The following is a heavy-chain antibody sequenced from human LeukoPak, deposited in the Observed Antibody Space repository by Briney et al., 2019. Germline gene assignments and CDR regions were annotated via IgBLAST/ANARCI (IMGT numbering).Heavy chain of an antibody. CDR2: IYYSGST. D-gene: IGHD6-6*01. CDR1: GGSISSGGYY. J-gene: IGHJ5*02. CDR3: AREVGDGSSSQTDRTENWFDP. Sequence: SETLSLTCTVSGGSISSGGYYWSWIRQHPGRGLEWIVYIYYSGSTYYNPSLKSRVTISVDTSKNQFSLKLSSVTAADTAVYYCAREVGDGSSSQTDRTENWFDPWGQGTLVTVSS. V-gene: IGHV4-31*03.